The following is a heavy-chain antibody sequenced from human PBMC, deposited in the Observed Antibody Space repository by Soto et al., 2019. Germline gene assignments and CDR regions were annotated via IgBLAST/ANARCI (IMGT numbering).Heavy chain of an antibody. V-gene: IGHV3-23*01. J-gene: IGHJ4*02. CDR2: ISGSGGST. CDR1: GFTFSSYA. Sequence: EVQLLESGGGLVQPGGSLKLSCAASGFTFSSYAMSWVRKAPGKGLEWVSAISGSGGSTYYADSVTGRFTISRDNSKNTLYLQMNSLRAEDTAVYYCAKRMGRFIVVVVAATRDYFDYWGQGTLVTVSS. D-gene: IGHD2-15*01. CDR3: AKRMGRFIVVVVAATRDYFDY.